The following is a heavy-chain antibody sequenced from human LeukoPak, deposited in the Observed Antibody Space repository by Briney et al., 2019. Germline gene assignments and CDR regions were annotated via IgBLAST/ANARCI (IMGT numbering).Heavy chain of an antibody. Sequence: GGSLRLSCAASGFTFSGFAMSWVRRTPGKGLEWVSYISSSGSTIYYADSVKGRFTISRDNAKNSLYLQMNSLRAEDTAVYYCARGVLPAAIGNWFDPWGQGTLVAVSS. CDR3: ARGVLPAAIGNWFDP. D-gene: IGHD2-2*02. CDR1: GFTFSGFA. V-gene: IGHV3-11*01. CDR2: ISSSGSTI. J-gene: IGHJ5*02.